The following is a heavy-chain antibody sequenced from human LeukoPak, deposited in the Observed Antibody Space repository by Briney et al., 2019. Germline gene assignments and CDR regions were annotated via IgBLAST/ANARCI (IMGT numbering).Heavy chain of an antibody. D-gene: IGHD2-2*01. V-gene: IGHV4-30-4*01. CDR2: IYYSGST. J-gene: IGHJ4*02. CDR1: GGSISSGDYY. Sequence: SETLSLTCTVSGGSISSGDYYWSWIRQPPGKGLEWIGYIYYSGSTYYNPSLKSRLTISVDTSKNQFSLKLSSVTSADTAVYYCARESVVLPAASDYWGQGTLVTVSS. CDR3: ARESVVLPAASDY.